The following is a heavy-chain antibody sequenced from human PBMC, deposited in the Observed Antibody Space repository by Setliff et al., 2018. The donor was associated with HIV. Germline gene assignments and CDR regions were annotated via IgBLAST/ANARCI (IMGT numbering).Heavy chain of an antibody. CDR3: ARDPHYYDSSGYYSMFDI. V-gene: IGHV3-74*01. D-gene: IGHD3-22*01. CDR1: GFTLSSNW. J-gene: IGHJ3*02. CDR2: INEDGKTT. Sequence: GSLRLSCAGSGFTLSSNWMHWVRQAPGEGLVWVSRINEDGKTTNYADSVKGRFTIFRDNAKNTLYLQMNNLRPEDTATYYCARDPHYYDSSGYYSMFDIWGQGTVVTVSS.